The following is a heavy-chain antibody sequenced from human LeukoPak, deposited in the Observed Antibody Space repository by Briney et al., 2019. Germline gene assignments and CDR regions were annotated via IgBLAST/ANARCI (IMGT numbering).Heavy chain of an antibody. D-gene: IGHD4-11*01. CDR1: GFTFSGYA. CDR2: ISGSGDST. V-gene: IGHV3-64*01. Sequence: RPGGSLRLSCAASGFTFSGYAMNWVRQAPGKGPEYVSAISGSGDSTYYANSVKGRFTISRDNSKNTLHLQMGSLSAEDMAVYYCARVGTTMTTFDYWGQGTLVTVSS. J-gene: IGHJ4*02. CDR3: ARVGTTMTTFDY.